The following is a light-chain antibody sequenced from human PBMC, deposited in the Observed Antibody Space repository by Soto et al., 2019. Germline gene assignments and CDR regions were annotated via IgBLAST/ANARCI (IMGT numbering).Light chain of an antibody. CDR3: SSYTSNSTHVV. J-gene: IGLJ2*01. CDR2: EVS. CDR1: SSDVGGYNY. Sequence: QSALTQPASVSGSPGQSITISCTGTSSDVGGYNYVSWYQQHPGKAPKLMIYEVSNRPSGVSNRFSGSKSGNTASLTISGLRAEDEADYYCSSYTSNSTHVVFGGGTKLTVL. V-gene: IGLV2-14*01.